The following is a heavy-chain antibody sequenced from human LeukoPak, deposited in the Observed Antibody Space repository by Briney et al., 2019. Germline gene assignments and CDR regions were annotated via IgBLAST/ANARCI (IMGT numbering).Heavy chain of an antibody. J-gene: IGHJ6*02. V-gene: IGHV3-21*01. Sequence: GGSLRLSCAASGFTFSNYNMNWGRHAPGKGLEWVSSISSSGTYIYYADSVKGRFTISRDNAKNSVSLQMNSLRDEDTAVYYCARDLSLNYYYYYGMDVWGQGTTVTVSS. CDR1: GFTFSNYN. CDR3: ARDLSLNYYYYYGMDV. CDR2: ISSSGTYI.